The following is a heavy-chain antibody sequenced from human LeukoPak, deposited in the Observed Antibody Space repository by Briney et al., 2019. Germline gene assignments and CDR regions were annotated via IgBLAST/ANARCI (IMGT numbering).Heavy chain of an antibody. J-gene: IGHJ3*02. D-gene: IGHD5-12*01. V-gene: IGHV3-21*01. CDR1: GFTVSSYS. CDR3: ARGGGSRNDAFDI. CDR2: ISTSSSYI. Sequence: PGGSLRLSCAASGFTVSSYSMNWVRQAPGKGLDRVSSISTSSSYIYYADSVKGRLTISRDNAKNSLYLEMNSLRAEDTAVYYCARGGGSRNDAFDIWGQGTMVTVSS.